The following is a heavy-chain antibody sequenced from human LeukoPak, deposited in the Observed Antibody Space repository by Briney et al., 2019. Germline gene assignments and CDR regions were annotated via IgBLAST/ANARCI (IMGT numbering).Heavy chain of an antibody. Sequence: LGGSLRLSCAASGFTFSSYAMTWVRQAPGKGLEWVSSIDASGGSTYYADSVKGRFTISRDNSKNTFFLQMNTLRAADTAVYYCAKGSSSGWYGWFAPWGQGTLVTVSS. CDR3: AKGSSSGWYGWFAP. V-gene: IGHV3-23*01. CDR2: IDASGGST. CDR1: GFTFSSYA. D-gene: IGHD6-19*01. J-gene: IGHJ5*02.